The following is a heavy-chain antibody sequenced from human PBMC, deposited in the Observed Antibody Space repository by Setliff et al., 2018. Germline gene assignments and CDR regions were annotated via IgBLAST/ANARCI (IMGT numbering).Heavy chain of an antibody. J-gene: IGHJ4*02. CDR1: GGSISSDI. CDR3: ARGVSGVSWTPRY. V-gene: IGHV4-4*08. Sequence: SETLSLTCTVSGGSISSDIWSWIRQPPGKGLEWIGQIHTGSTNYNPSLRSRVTISVDMTENQFSLILRSVVAADTAVYYCARGVSGVSWTPRYWGRGTLVTVSS. D-gene: IGHD6-25*01. CDR2: IHTGST.